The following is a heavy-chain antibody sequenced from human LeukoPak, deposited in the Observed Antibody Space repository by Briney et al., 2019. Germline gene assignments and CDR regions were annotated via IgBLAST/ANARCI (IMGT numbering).Heavy chain of an antibody. CDR1: GFTFSDYY. CDR2: ISSSSSYI. Sequence: EGSLRLSCAASGFTFSDYYMNWIRQAPGKGLEWVSSISSSSSYIYYADSVKGRFTISRDNAKNSLYLQMNSLRSEDTAVYYCATLSGSYGHWGQGTLVTVSS. CDR3: ATLSGSYGH. V-gene: IGHV3-21*04. J-gene: IGHJ4*02. D-gene: IGHD1-26*01.